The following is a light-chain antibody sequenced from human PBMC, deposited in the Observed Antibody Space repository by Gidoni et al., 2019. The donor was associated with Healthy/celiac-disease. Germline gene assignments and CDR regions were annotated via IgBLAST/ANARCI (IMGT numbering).Light chain of an antibody. CDR1: QSVSSNY. CDR3: QQYGSSPPNS. V-gene: IGKV3-20*01. Sequence: EIVLTQSTGTLSLSPGERATLSCRASQSVSSNYLAWYQQKPGQAPRLLIYGASSRATGIPDRFSGSGSGTDFTLTISRLEPEDFAVYYCQQYGSSPPNSFGQGTKLQI. CDR2: GAS. J-gene: IGKJ2*03.